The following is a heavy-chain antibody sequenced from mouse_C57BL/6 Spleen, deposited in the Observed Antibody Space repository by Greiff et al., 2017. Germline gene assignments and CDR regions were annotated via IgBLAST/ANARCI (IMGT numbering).Heavy chain of an antibody. CDR2: IRNKANGYTT. CDR1: GFTFTDYY. V-gene: IGHV7-3*01. J-gene: IGHJ1*03. Sequence: EVKLMESGGGLVQPGGSLSLSCAASGFTFTDYYMSWVRQPPGKALEWLGFIRNKANGYTTEYSASVKGRFTISSDNSQSILYLQMNALRAEDSATYYCARLYGNYVWYFDVWGTGTTVTVSS. CDR3: ARLYGNYVWYFDV. D-gene: IGHD2-1*01.